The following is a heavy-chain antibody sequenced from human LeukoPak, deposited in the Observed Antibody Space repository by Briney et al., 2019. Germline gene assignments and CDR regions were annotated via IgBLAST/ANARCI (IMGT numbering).Heavy chain of an antibody. CDR3: ARGGYCSGGSCYSWSLKDNWFDP. V-gene: IGHV1-69*13. CDR2: IIPIFGTA. D-gene: IGHD2-15*01. CDR1: GYTFTSYA. J-gene: IGHJ5*02. Sequence: ASVKVSCKASGYTFTSYAMNWVRQAPGQGLEWMGGIIPIFGTANYAQKFQGRVTITADESTSTAYMELSSLRSEDTAVYYCARGGYCSGGSCYSWSLKDNWFDPWGQGTLVTVSS.